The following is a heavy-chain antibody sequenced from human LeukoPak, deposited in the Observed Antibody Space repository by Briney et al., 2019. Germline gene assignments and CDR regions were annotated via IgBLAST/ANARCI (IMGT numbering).Heavy chain of an antibody. V-gene: IGHV3-21*01. CDR1: GFTFASYS. J-gene: IGHJ4*02. CDR3: ARVSGRLERQSDLDY. D-gene: IGHD1-1*01. Sequence: TGGSLRLSCAASGFTFASYSMNWVRQAPGKVLEWVSSISGDSTYIYNAGSVKGRFTISRDNAQASLYLQMISLRADDTAVYYCARVSGRLERQSDLDYWGQGTLVIVSS. CDR2: ISGDSTYI.